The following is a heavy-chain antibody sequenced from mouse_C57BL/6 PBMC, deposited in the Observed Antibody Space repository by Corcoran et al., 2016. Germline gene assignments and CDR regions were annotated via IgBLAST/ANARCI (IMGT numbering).Heavy chain of an antibody. J-gene: IGHJ4*01. D-gene: IGHD4-1*01. CDR2: INPNNGGT. CDR1: GYTFTDYY. CDR3: ARRKLGQGYYAMDY. V-gene: IGHV1-26*01. Sequence: EVQLQQSGPELVKPGASVKISCKASGYTFTDYYMNWVKQSHGKSLEWIGDINPNNGGTSYNQKFKGKATLTVDKSSSTAYMELRSLTSEDSAVYYCARRKLGQGYYAMDYWGQGTSVTVSS.